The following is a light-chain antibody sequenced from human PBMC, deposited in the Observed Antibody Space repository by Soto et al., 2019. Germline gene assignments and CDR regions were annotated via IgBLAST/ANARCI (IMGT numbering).Light chain of an antibody. CDR1: QSVSSN. Sequence: EIVMTQSPATLSVSPVERATLSCRASQSVSSNLAWYQQKPGQAPRLLIYGASTRATGIPARFSGSGSGTEFTLTISSLQSEDFAVYYCQQYNSWWTFGQGTKGDIK. J-gene: IGKJ1*01. V-gene: IGKV3-15*01. CDR3: QQYNSWWT. CDR2: GAS.